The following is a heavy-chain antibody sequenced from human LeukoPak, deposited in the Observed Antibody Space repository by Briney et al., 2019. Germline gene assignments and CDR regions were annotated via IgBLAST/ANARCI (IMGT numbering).Heavy chain of an antibody. D-gene: IGHD2-15*01. J-gene: IGHJ4*02. CDR1: GLTFTSYG. CDR3: ATVLGYCSGGSCDADFDY. CDR2: IKQDGSEN. Sequence: PGGSLRLSCAASGLTFTSYGTHWARQAPGKGREWVANIKQDGSENYYVVPVKGRFTISRDNAKNSLYLQMNSLRAEDTAVYYCATVLGYCSGGSCDADFDYWGQGTLVIVSS. V-gene: IGHV3-7*01.